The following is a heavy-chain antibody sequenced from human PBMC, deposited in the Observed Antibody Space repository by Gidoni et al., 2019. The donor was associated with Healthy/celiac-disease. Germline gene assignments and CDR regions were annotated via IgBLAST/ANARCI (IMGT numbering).Heavy chain of an antibody. J-gene: IGHJ6*02. Sequence: QVQLQESGPGLVKPSGTLSLTCAVSGGSISSSNWWSWGRQPPGKGLEWIGEIYHSGSTNYNPSLKSRVTISVDKSKNQFSLKLSSVTAADTAVYYCARDYKTYYYDSSGRRAGYYYGMDVWGQGTTVTVSS. D-gene: IGHD3-22*01. CDR2: IYHSGST. CDR1: GGSISSSNW. CDR3: ARDYKTYYYDSSGRRAGYYYGMDV. V-gene: IGHV4-4*02.